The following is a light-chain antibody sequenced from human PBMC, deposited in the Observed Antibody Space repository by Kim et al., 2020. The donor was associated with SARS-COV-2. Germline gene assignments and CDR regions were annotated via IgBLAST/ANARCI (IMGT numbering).Light chain of an antibody. V-gene: IGKV3-11*01. CDR2: DAS. J-gene: IGKJ4*01. CDR3: QQRSNWLFT. Sequence: LSPGESATLSCRASQSVSSYLAWYQQKPGQAPRLLIYDASNRATGIPARFSGSGSGTDFTLTISSLEPEDFAVYYCQQRSNWLFTFGGGTKVDIK. CDR1: QSVSSY.